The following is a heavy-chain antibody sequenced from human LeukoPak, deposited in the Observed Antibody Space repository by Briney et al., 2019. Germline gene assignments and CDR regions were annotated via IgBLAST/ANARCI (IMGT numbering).Heavy chain of an antibody. Sequence: GGSLRLSCAASGFSFSSYGMHWVRQAPGKGLEWVAFISYDGSNKYYADSVKGRFTMSRDNSKNTLYLQMNSLRAEDTAVYYCAKGKDYYDSSGYYYTYAFDIWGQGTMVTVSS. CDR3: AKGKDYYDSSGYYYTYAFDI. CDR2: ISYDGSNK. CDR1: GFSFSSYG. J-gene: IGHJ3*02. D-gene: IGHD3-22*01. V-gene: IGHV3-30*18.